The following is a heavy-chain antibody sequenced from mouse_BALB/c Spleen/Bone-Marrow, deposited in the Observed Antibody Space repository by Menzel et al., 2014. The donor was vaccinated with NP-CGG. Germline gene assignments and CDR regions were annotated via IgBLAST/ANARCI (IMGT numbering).Heavy chain of an antibody. J-gene: IGHJ3*01. Sequence: LVESGAELVKSGASVKLSCKASGYTFTSYYMYWVKQRPGQGLEWIGEINPSNGGTNFNEKFKSKATLTVDKSSSTAYMQLSSLTSEDSAVYYCTRGGTARAPWFAYWGQGTLVTVSA. CDR3: TRGGTARAPWFAY. CDR1: GYTFTSYY. CDR2: INPSNGGT. V-gene: IGHV1S81*02. D-gene: IGHD3-2*01.